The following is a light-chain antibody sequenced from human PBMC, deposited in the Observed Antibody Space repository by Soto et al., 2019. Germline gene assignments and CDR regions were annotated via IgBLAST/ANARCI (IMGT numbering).Light chain of an antibody. J-gene: IGKJ3*01. CDR3: QQRTNWPRSFT. V-gene: IGKV3-11*01. CDR1: QSVSSY. CDR2: DTS. Sequence: EIVLTQSPATLSLSPGERATLSCRASQSVSSYLVWYQQKPGQAPRLLSYDTSKRATGIPARFSGSGSGTDFTLTISSLEPEDFAVYYCQQRTNWPRSFTFGPGTKVDIK.